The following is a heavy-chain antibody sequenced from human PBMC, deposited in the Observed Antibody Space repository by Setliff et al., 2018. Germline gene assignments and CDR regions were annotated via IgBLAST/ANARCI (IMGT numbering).Heavy chain of an antibody. CDR2: IWFEGGNE. D-gene: IGHD2-15*01. J-gene: IGHJ4*02. Sequence: GESLKISCAASGFTFRNYGMHWVRQAPGKGPEWVAVIWFEGGNEFYADSVRGRFTISRDNSKNMLYLQMDSLRVEDTAVYYCAKDQGTGYCSGGSCYLFEHWGQGVQVTVSS. V-gene: IGHV3-33*03. CDR1: GFTFRNYG. CDR3: AKDQGTGYCSGGSCYLFEH.